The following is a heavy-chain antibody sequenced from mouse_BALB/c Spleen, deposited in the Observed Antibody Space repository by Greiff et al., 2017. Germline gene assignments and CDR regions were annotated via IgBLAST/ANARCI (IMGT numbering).Heavy chain of an antibody. V-gene: IGHV5-6-2*01. J-gene: IGHJ2*01. CDR1: GFTFSSYY. CDR3: ARHEASYDYDGYYFDY. CDR2: INSNGGST. D-gene: IGHD2-4*01. Sequence: EVKLMESGGGLVKLGGSLKLSCAASGFTFSSYYMSWVRQTPEKRLELVAAINSNGGSTYYPDTVKGRFTISRDNAKNTLYLQMSSLKSEDTALYYCARHEASYDYDGYYFDYWGQGTTLTVSS.